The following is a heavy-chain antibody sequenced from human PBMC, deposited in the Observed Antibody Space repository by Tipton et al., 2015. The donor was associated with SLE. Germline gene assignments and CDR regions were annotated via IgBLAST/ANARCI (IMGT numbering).Heavy chain of an antibody. V-gene: IGHV4-4*07. CDR2: IYTSGST. D-gene: IGHD3-3*02. CDR1: GDSITSDY. J-gene: IGHJ5*02. CDR3: ARGRKHSA. Sequence: TLSLTCTVSGDSITSDYWTWIRQPPGKGLEWIGRIYTSGSTNYNPSLKSRVTMSIDTSKNQFSLNLTSVTAADTAVYYCARGRKHSAWGQGTLVIVSS.